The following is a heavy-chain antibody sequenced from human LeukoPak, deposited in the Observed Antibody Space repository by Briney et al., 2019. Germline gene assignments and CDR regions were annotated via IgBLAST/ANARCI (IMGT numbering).Heavy chain of an antibody. CDR3: ASYTPYYYYGMDV. V-gene: IGHV4-34*01. CDR1: GGSFSGYY. J-gene: IGHJ6*02. CDR2: INHSGST. Sequence: PSETLSLTCAVYGGSFSGYYWSWIRQPPGKGLEWIGEINHSGSTNYNPPLKSRVTISVDASKNQFSLKLSSVTAADTAVYYCASYTPYYYYGMDVRGQGTTVTVSS. D-gene: IGHD4-11*01.